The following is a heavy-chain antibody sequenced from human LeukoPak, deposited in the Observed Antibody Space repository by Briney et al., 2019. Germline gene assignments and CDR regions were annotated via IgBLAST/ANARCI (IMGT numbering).Heavy chain of an antibody. CDR1: GFTFSSYW. Sequence: PGGFLRLSCAASGFTFSSYWMHWVRQAPGKGLEWVADIASDGSHTFYVESVKGRFTISRDNSKNTLYLQMNSLRAEDTAVYFCARERQDTILHSGAFDIWGQGTMTVSS. CDR2: IASDGSHT. D-gene: IGHD2-21*01. J-gene: IGHJ3*02. CDR3: ARERQDTILHSGAFDI. V-gene: IGHV3-30-3*01.